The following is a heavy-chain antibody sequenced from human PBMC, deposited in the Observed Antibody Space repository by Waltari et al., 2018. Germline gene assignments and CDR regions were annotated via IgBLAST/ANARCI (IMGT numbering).Heavy chain of an antibody. Sequence: QVQLVQSGAEVKKPGSSVKVSCKASGGTFSSYAISWVRQAPGQGLEWMGRIIPIFGTANYEQRFQGRVTITADKSTGTAYMELSSLRSEDTAVYYCARVIVATISGWYFDLWGRGTLVTVSS. CDR3: ARVIVATISGWYFDL. CDR2: IIPIFGTA. J-gene: IGHJ2*01. V-gene: IGHV1-69*08. CDR1: GGTFSSYA. D-gene: IGHD5-12*01.